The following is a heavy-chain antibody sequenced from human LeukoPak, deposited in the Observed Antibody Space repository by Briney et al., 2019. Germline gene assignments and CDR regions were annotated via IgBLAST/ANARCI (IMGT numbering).Heavy chain of an antibody. CDR1: GYTFTSYG. CDR3: AREYCSSTSCYAGWFDP. CDR2: INAYNGNT. J-gene: IGHJ5*02. D-gene: IGHD2-2*01. Sequence: ASVKVSCKASGYTFTSYGISWVRQAPGQGLEWMGWINAYNGNTNYAQKLQGRVTMTTDTSTSTAYMELRSLRSDDTAVYYCAREYCSSTSCYAGWFDPWGQGTLVTVSS. V-gene: IGHV1-18*01.